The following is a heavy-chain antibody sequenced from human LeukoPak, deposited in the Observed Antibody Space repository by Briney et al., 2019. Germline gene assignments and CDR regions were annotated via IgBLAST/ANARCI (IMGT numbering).Heavy chain of an antibody. Sequence: SETLSLACTVSGGSISSYYWSWIRQPAGEGLEWIGRIYTSGSTNYNASLKSRVSMSVDTSKNQFSLKLSSVTAADTAVFYCARENSGSYREFDYWGQGTLVTVSS. D-gene: IGHD1-26*01. J-gene: IGHJ4*02. CDR2: IYTSGST. CDR1: GGSISSYY. V-gene: IGHV4-4*07. CDR3: ARENSGSYREFDY.